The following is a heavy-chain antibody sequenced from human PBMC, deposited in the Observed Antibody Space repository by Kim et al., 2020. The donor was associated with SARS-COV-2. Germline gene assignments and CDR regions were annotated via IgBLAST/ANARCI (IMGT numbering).Heavy chain of an antibody. V-gene: IGHV4-31*03. J-gene: IGHJ3*02. CDR2: IYYSGST. D-gene: IGHD5-12*01. Sequence: SETLSLTCTVSGGSISSGGYYWSWIRQHPGKGLEWIGYIYYSGSTYYNPSLKSRVTISVDTSKNQFSLKLSSVTAADTAVYYCAREYLSRDGYNYPPSDDAFDIWGQGTMVTVSS. CDR3: AREYLSRDGYNYPPSDDAFDI. CDR1: GGSISSGGYY.